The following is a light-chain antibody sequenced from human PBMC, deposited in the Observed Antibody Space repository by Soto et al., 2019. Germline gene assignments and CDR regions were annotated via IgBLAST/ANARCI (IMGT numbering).Light chain of an antibody. CDR2: GAS. Sequence: EVVMTQSPATLSVSPGGRPTLSCRASQSVSSNLVWYQQKPGQPPRLLMYGASTRATGIPARFSGSGSGTEFTLTISSLQSEDFAVYYCQQYDYWPWTFGRGTKVDIK. CDR1: QSVSSN. V-gene: IGKV3-15*01. CDR3: QQYDYWPWT. J-gene: IGKJ1*01.